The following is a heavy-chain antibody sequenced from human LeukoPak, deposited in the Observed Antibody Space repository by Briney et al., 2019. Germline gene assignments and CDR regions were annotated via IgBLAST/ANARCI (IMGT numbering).Heavy chain of an antibody. V-gene: IGHV1-2*02. J-gene: IGHJ5*02. Sequence: ASVKVSCKASGYTFAGYYMHWVRHAPGQRLEWMGWINPNSGGTNYAQKFQGRVTMTRDTSITTAYMELSRLRSDDTAVYFCARAKATMIVNWFDPWGQGTLVTISS. CDR3: ARAKATMIVNWFDP. CDR1: GYTFAGYY. D-gene: IGHD3-22*01. CDR2: INPNSGGT.